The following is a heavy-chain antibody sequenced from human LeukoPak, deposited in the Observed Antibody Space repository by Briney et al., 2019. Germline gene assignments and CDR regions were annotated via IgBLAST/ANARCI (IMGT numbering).Heavy chain of an antibody. CDR1: GGSFSGYY. V-gene: IGHV4-59*01. CDR3: ARETSQKGAHYMDV. J-gene: IGHJ6*03. Sequence: SETLSLTCAVYGGSFSGYYWSWIRQPPGKGLEYIGYIYYSGYTNYNPSLKSRVTISVDTFKNQFSLKLSSVTAADTAVYYCARETSQKGAHYMDVWGKGTTVTISS. D-gene: IGHD3-16*01. CDR2: IYYSGYT.